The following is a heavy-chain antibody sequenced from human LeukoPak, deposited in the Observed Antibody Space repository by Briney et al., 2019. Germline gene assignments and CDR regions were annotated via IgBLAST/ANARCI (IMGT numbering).Heavy chain of an antibody. Sequence: GGSLRLSCAASGFTFNNYAMSWVRQAPGKGLEWVSAIGGSGGLTYYADSVKGRFTISRDNSKNTLYLQMNSLGAEDTAVYYCARVWGSYRSFDYWGQGTLVTVSS. D-gene: IGHD3-16*02. CDR2: IGGSGGLT. CDR1: GFTFNNYA. CDR3: ARVWGSYRSFDY. J-gene: IGHJ4*02. V-gene: IGHV3-23*01.